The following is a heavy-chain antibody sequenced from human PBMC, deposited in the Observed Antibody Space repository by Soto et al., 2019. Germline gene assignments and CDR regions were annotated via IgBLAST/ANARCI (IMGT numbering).Heavy chain of an antibody. CDR3: ARGRSGDY. Sequence: QVHLEQSAAEVKKPGASVKVSCKGSGYGFTTYGITWVRQAPGQGLEWMAWISAHNGNTNYAQKLQGRVTVTRDTSTSTAYKELRSLRSDDTAVYYCARGRSGDYWGQGALVTVSS. J-gene: IGHJ4*02. CDR2: ISAHNGNT. V-gene: IGHV1-18*01. CDR1: GYGFTTYG.